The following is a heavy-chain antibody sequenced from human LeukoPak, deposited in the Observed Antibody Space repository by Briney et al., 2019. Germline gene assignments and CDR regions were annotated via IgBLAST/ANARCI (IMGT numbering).Heavy chain of an antibody. V-gene: IGHV1-69*04. CDR1: GGTFSSYA. D-gene: IGHD1-26*01. CDR3: ARGTVGATIDY. J-gene: IGHJ4*02. CDR2: IIPILGIA. Sequence: GASVKVSCKASGGTFSSYAISLVRQAPGQGLEWMGRIIPILGIANYAQKFQGRVTITADKSTSTAYMELSSLRSEDTAVYYCARGTVGATIDYWGQGTLVTVSS.